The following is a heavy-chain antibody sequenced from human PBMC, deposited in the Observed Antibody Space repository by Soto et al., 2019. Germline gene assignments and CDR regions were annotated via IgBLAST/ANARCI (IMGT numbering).Heavy chain of an antibody. CDR3: ARAVAVAADFDY. Sequence: QVQLVQSGAEEKKPGASVKVSCKASGYTFTGYAMHWVRQAPGLRLEWMGWINAGNGNTKYSQKFQGRVTITRDTSASAAYMELSSLSSEDTAVYYCARAVAVAADFDYWGQGTLVTVSS. D-gene: IGHD6-19*01. V-gene: IGHV1-3*05. CDR2: INAGNGNT. J-gene: IGHJ4*02. CDR1: GYTFTGYA.